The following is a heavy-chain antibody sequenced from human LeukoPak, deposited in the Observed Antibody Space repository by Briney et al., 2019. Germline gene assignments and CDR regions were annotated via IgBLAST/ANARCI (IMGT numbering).Heavy chain of an antibody. J-gene: IGHJ4*02. CDR3: AKDVFRAYGDWTLYYFDY. CDR1: GFTFSTYA. V-gene: IGHV3-23*01. CDR2: INGSGGST. D-gene: IGHD4-17*01. Sequence: GGSLRLSCAASGFTFSTYAMSWVRQAPGKGLEWVSGINGSGGSTYYADSVKGRFTISRDNSKNTLDLQMNSLRAEDTAVYYCAKDVFRAYGDWTLYYFDYWGQGTLVTVSS.